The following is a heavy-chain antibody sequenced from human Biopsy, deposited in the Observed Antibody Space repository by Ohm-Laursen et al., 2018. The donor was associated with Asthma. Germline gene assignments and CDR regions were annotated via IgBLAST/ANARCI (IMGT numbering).Heavy chain of an antibody. Sequence: ESSVKVSCKAPGGTFSNFAISWVRQAAGQGLEWLGGIMTVFGPTKYAQKLQGRVTITAEESTSPAYMEVTSLRSEDTAIYYCARCQVGYSSGWSLLLKKIYYSGMDVWGQGTAVTVSS. CDR3: ARCQVGYSSGWSLLLKKIYYSGMDV. J-gene: IGHJ6*02. CDR2: IMTVFGPT. D-gene: IGHD6-19*01. CDR1: GGTFSNFA. V-gene: IGHV1-69*01.